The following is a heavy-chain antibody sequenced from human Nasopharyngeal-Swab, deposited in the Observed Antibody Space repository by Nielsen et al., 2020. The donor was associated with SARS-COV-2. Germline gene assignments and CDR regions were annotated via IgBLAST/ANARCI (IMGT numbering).Heavy chain of an antibody. Sequence: ASVKVSCKVSGYTLTELSMHWVRQAPGKGLEWMGGFDPEDGETIYAQKFQGRVTMTEDTSTDTAYMELSSLRSEDTAVYYCARLSYGDDKKDPYYYYYGMDVWGQGTTVTVSS. CDR3: ARLSYGDDKKDPYYYYYGMDV. J-gene: IGHJ6*02. CDR2: FDPEDGET. D-gene: IGHD4-17*01. V-gene: IGHV1-24*01. CDR1: GYTLTELS.